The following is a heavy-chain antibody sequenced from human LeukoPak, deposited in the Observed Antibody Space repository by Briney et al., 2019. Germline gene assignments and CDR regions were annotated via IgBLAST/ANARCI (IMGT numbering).Heavy chain of an antibody. CDR3: ARFGVDYDMDV. J-gene: IGHJ6*02. V-gene: IGHV4-59*11. CDR2: IHYTGKP. D-gene: IGHD3-16*01. CDR1: GGSISGHY. Sequence: SETLSLTCSVSGGSISGHYWTWIRQPPGKGLEWIGQIHYTGKPDYNPSLKSRITISVDTSKNQVSLQVSSVTAAGSAIYYCARFGVDYDMDVWGHGTTVTVFS.